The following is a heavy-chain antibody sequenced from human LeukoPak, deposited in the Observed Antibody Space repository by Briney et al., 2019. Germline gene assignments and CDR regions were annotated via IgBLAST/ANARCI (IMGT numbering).Heavy chain of an antibody. J-gene: IGHJ4*02. CDR1: GFTFSDAW. Sequence: GGSLRLSCAGSGFTFSDAWMSWVRQAPGQGLEWVGRIKNKVDGGTTDYAAPAKGIFTISRDDAKNMAYLQMSSLKIEDTGVYYCTTRGGLGYWGQGTLVTVSS. D-gene: IGHD3-10*01. CDR3: TTRGGLGY. CDR2: IKNKVDGGTT. V-gene: IGHV3-15*01.